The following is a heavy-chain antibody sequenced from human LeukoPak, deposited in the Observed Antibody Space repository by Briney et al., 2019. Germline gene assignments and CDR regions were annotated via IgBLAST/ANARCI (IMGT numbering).Heavy chain of an antibody. CDR3: ARGVPGYCSSTSCYLGSNYYYYYYMDV. J-gene: IGHJ6*03. CDR1: GGSFSGYY. CDR2: INHSGST. V-gene: IGHV4-34*01. Sequence: PSETLSLTCAVYGGSFSGYYWSWIRQPPGKGLEWIGEINHSGSTNYNPSLKSRVTISVDTSQNQFSLKLSSVTAADTAVYYCARGVPGYCSSTSCYLGSNYYYYYYMDVWGKGTTVTVSS. D-gene: IGHD2-2*03.